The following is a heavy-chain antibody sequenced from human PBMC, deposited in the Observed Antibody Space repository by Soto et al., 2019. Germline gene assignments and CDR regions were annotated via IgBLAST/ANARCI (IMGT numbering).Heavy chain of an antibody. CDR1: GFTFSIYS. CDR3: AREVAVAGTW. J-gene: IGHJ4*02. CDR2: ISSSSSYI. V-gene: IGHV3-21*01. D-gene: IGHD6-19*01. Sequence: GESLRLSYVTSGFTFSIYSINWVRQAPGKGLEWVLSISSSSSYIYYADSVKGRFTISRDNAKNSLYLQMNSLRAEDTAVYYCAREVAVAGTWWGQGT.